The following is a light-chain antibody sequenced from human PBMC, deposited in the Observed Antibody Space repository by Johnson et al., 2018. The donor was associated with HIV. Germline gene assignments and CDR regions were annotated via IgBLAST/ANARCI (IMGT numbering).Light chain of an antibody. Sequence: QSVLTQPPSVSAAPGQQVTISCSGSSSNIGNNSVSWYRHFPETAPKVLIYANDKRPSGIPDRFSASKSGTSATLGITGPHTGDEADYSCGTWDSSMRSGFFGTGTKVTVL. V-gene: IGLV1-51*01. CDR3: GTWDSSMRSGF. CDR2: AND. J-gene: IGLJ1*01. CDR1: SSNIGNNS.